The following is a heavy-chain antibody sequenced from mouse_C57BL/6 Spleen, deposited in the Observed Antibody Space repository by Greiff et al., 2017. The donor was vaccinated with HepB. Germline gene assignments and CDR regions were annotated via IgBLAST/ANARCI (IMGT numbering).Heavy chain of an antibody. V-gene: IGHV1-52*01. J-gene: IGHJ2*01. Sequence: QVQLQQPGAELVRPGSSVKLSCTASGYTFTSYWMHWVKQRPIQGLEWIGNIDPSDSETHYNQKFKDKATLTVDKSSSTAYMQLSSLTAEDAAVYYCSRGEGYDSYYFDYWGQGTTLTVSS. CDR3: SRGEGYDSYYFDY. CDR1: GYTFTSYW. CDR2: IDPSDSET. D-gene: IGHD2-2*01.